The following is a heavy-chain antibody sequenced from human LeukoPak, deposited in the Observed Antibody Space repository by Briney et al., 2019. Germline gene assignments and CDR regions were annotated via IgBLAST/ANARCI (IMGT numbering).Heavy chain of an antibody. V-gene: IGHV4-34*01. J-gene: IGHJ4*02. CDR3: ARGASSVTDY. Sequence: TLSLTCDVYGGSFRGYYWSWIRQPPGKGLEWIGEINHSGSTNYNPSLKSRVTISVDTSKNQFSLKLSSVTAADTAVYYCARGASSVTDYWGQGTLVTVSS. CDR2: INHSGST. D-gene: IGHD4-23*01. CDR1: GGSFRGYY.